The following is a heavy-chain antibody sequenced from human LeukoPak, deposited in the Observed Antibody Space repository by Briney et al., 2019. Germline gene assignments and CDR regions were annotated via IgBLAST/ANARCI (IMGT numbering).Heavy chain of an antibody. CDR3: AGDKAGVALSGEPGPFDF. V-gene: IGHV1-2*02. D-gene: IGHD3-3*01. CDR1: GYRFGYYY. CDR2: IAPNRGGS. Sequence: ASVKVSCKTSGYRFGYYYWQWMRQAPGQGLEWLGWIAPNRGGSNYARNFQGRVTMTRDTSITAIYLELTNLRSDDTAVYYGAGDKAGVALSGEPGPFDFWGQGTLVTVSS. J-gene: IGHJ4*02.